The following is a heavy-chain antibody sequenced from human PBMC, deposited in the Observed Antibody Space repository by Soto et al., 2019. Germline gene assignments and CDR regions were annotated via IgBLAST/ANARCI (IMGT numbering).Heavy chain of an antibody. CDR2: IWYDGSNK. J-gene: IGHJ4*02. CDR3: AKGANFGVIISHFDY. D-gene: IGHD3-3*01. CDR1: GFTFSSYG. Sequence: GGSLRLSCAASGFTFSSYGMHWVRQAPGKGLEWVAVIWYDGSNKYYADSVKGRFTISRDNSKSTLHLQINGLRAEDTALYYCAKGANFGVIISHFDYWGQGTLVTVSS. V-gene: IGHV3-33*06.